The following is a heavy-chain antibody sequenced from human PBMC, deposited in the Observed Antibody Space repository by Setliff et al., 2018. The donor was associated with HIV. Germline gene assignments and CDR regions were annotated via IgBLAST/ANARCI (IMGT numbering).Heavy chain of an antibody. Sequence: PSETLSLTCSVSGVSVGSGDYYWHWIRQHPEKALEWIGYIFHSGDTYYTPSIKSRISMSVDTSKNQCSLELTSLTAADTAGYYCATRPRIAARPFDYWGQGMLVTVSS. CDR1: GVSVGSGDYY. CDR2: IFHSGDT. CDR3: ATRPRIAARPFDY. V-gene: IGHV4-31*03. J-gene: IGHJ4*02. D-gene: IGHD6-6*01.